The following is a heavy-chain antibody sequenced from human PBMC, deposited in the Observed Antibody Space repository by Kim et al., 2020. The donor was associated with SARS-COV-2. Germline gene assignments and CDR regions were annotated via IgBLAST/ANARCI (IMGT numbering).Heavy chain of an antibody. CDR3: ARVPITMVRGPTENYYYGMDV. J-gene: IGHJ6*02. D-gene: IGHD3-10*01. CDR2: IYYSGST. Sequence: SETLSLTCTVSGGSVSSGSYYWSWIRQPPGKGLEWIGYIYYSGSTNYNPSLKSRVTISVDTSKNQFSLKLSSVTAADTAVYYCARVPITMVRGPTENYYYGMDVWGQGTTVTVSS. V-gene: IGHV4-61*01. CDR1: GGSVSSGSYY.